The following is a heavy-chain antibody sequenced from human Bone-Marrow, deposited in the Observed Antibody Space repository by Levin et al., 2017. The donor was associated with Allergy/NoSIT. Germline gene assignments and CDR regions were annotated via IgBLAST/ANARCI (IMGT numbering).Heavy chain of an antibody. Sequence: KSSETLSLTCAVSGASISNSDWWSWVRQSPGKGLEWIGEIHHSETTNNNPSLESRVTISIDKSKNHISLRLNSVTAADTAVYFCAKFSPRSPQLLYGVWDYWGQGILVIVSS. CDR3: AKFSPRSPQLLYGVWDY. CDR1: GASISNSDW. V-gene: IGHV4-4*02. CDR2: IHHSETT. D-gene: IGHD2-2*02. J-gene: IGHJ4*02.